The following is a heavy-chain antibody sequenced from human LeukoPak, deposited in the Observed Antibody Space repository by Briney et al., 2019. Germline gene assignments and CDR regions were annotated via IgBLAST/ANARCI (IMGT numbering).Heavy chain of an antibody. CDR3: ARALRYSYYYMDV. CDR2: VYSSGST. Sequence: SETLSLTCTVSGGSISSYYWSWIRQPAGKGLEWIGRVYSSGSTNYNPSLKSRVTMSVDTSKNQFSLNLNSVTAADTAVYYCARALRYSYYYMDVWGKGTTVTISS. D-gene: IGHD3-9*01. J-gene: IGHJ6*03. V-gene: IGHV4-4*07. CDR1: GGSISSYY.